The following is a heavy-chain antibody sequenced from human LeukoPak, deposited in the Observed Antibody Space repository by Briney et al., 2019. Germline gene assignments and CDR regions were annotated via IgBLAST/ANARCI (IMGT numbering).Heavy chain of an antibody. J-gene: IGHJ4*02. CDR3: ARAMITFGGSSSFDY. CDR2: IYYSAST. CDR1: GGSISGRSYH. Sequence: PSETLSLTCTVSGGSISGRSYHWGWIRPPPGKGLEWIGSIYYSASTNNNPSLKSRVTISVVTSKNQFSLKLSSVPAADPAVYYCARAMITFGGSSSFDYWGQGTLVTVSS. D-gene: IGHD3-16*01. V-gene: IGHV4-39*07.